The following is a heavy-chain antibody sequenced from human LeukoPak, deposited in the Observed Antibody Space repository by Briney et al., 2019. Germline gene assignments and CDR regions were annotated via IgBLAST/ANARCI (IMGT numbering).Heavy chain of an antibody. CDR1: GFSLRTSW. J-gene: IGHJ4*02. V-gene: IGHV3-53*01. CDR2: IYSGGST. CDR3: ARDCSGSYNY. Sequence: GGSLRLSCAASGFSLRTSWMSWVRQAPGKGLEWVSVIYSGGSTYYADSVKGRFTISRDNSKNTLYLQMNSLRAEDTAVYYCARDCSGSYNYWGQGTLVTVSS. D-gene: IGHD1-26*01.